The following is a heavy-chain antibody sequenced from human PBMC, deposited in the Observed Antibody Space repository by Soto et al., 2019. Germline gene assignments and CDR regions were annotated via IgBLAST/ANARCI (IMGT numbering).Heavy chain of an antibody. CDR1: GGSISSGDYY. D-gene: IGHD3-22*01. CDR3: ASRLPDYYDSSGLIDY. CDR2: IYYSGST. J-gene: IGHJ4*02. V-gene: IGHV4-30-4*01. Sequence: PSETLSLTCTVSGGSISSGDYYWSWIRQPPGKGLEWIGYIYYSGSTYYNPSLKSRVTISVDTSKNQFSLKLSSVTAADTAVYYCASRLPDYYDSSGLIDYWGQGTLVTVSS.